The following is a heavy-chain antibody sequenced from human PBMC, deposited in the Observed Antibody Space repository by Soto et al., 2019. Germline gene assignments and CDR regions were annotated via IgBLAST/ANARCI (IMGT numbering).Heavy chain of an antibody. Sequence: ASETLSPTCAVSGGSISRGGFSWSWIRQPSGKGLEGIGYIYHSGSTYYNPSLKSRVTISVDRSKNQFSLKLSSVTAADTAVYYCARGRDSSSWYWFDPWGQGTLVTVSS. CDR2: IYHSGST. CDR3: ARGRDSSSWYWFDP. V-gene: IGHV4-30-2*01. D-gene: IGHD6-13*01. J-gene: IGHJ5*02. CDR1: GGSISRGGFS.